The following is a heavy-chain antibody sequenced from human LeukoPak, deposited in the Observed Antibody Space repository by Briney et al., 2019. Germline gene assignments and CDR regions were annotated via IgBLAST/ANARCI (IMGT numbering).Heavy chain of an antibody. CDR2: IYSGGST. Sequence: PGGSLRLSSAASGFTVSSNYMSWVRQAPGKGLEWVSVIYSGGSTYYADSVKGRFTISRDNSKNTLYLQMNSLRAEDTAVYYCARKSGYSGYGSDYWGQGTLVTVSS. CDR3: ARKSGYSGYGSDY. CDR1: GFTVSSNY. V-gene: IGHV3-66*01. D-gene: IGHD5-12*01. J-gene: IGHJ4*02.